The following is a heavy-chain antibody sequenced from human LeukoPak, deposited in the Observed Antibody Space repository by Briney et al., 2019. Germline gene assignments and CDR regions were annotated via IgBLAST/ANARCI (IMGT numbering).Heavy chain of an antibody. J-gene: IGHJ3*02. Sequence: ASVKVSCKASGYTFTGYYMHWVRQAPGQGLEWMGWINPNSGGTNYAQKFQGRVTMTRDTSISTAYMELSRLRSDDTAVYYCARSSSSPRGDAFDIWGQGTMVTVPS. CDR3: ARSSSSPRGDAFDI. CDR2: INPNSGGT. D-gene: IGHD6-6*01. CDR1: GYTFTGYY. V-gene: IGHV1-2*02.